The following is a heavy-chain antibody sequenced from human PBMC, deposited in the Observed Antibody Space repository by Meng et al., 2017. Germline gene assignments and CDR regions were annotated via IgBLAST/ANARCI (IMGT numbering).Heavy chain of an antibody. D-gene: IGHD6-19*01. CDR1: GIRFTDGW. Sequence: VQLVEAGGGLVKPGGSLRLSAVASGIRFTDGWISWVRQARGKGLEWVSSISSSSSYIYYADSVKGRFTISRDNAKNSLYLQMNSLRAEDTAVYYCARVISGWSYNWFDPWGQGTLVTVSS. J-gene: IGHJ5*02. CDR2: ISSSSSYI. CDR3: ARVISGWSYNWFDP. V-gene: IGHV3-21*01.